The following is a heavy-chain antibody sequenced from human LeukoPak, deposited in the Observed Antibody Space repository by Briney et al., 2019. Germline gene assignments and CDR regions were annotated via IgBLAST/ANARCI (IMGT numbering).Heavy chain of an antibody. D-gene: IGHD6-13*01. CDR2: IKEDGSEK. J-gene: IGHJ4*02. CDR1: GLNFSSRW. Sequence: GGSLRLSCAASGLNFSSRWMNWVRQAPGQGLEWVASIKEDGSEKHYVDSVEGRFTISRDNGKNSLYLQMNSLRAEDTAVYYCARDSGWWRFDFWGQGTLVTVSS. V-gene: IGHV3-7*03. CDR3: ARDSGWWRFDF.